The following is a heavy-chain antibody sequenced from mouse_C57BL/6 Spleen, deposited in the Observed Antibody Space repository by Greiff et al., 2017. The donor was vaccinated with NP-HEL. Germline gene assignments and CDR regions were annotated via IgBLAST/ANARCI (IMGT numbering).Heavy chain of an antibody. D-gene: IGHD1-1*01. CDR1: GYTFTSYW. V-gene: IGHV1-53*01. Sequence: VKLQQPGTELVKPGASVKLSCKASGYTFTSYWMHWVKQRPGQGLEWIGNINPSNGGTNYNEKFKSKATLTVDKSSSTAYMQLSSLTSEDSAVYYCARVGSYYGSSHFDDWGQGTTLTVSS. CDR3: ARVGSYYGSSHFDD. CDR2: INPSNGGT. J-gene: IGHJ2*01.